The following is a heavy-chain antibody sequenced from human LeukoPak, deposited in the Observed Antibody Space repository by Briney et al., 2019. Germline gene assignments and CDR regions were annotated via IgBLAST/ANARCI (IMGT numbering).Heavy chain of an antibody. CDR3: ARDRAQFDY. CDR2: IYYSGST. Sequence: SETLSLTCTVSGGSISSYYWSWIRQPPGKGLEWIGYIYYSGSTNYNPSLKSRVTISVDTSKNQFSLKLSSVTAADTAVYYCARDRAQFDYWGQGTLVTVSS. J-gene: IGHJ4*02. CDR1: GGSISSYY. V-gene: IGHV4-59*01.